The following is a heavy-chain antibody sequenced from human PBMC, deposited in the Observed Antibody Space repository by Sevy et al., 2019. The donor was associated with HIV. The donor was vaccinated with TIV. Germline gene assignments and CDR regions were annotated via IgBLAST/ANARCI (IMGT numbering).Heavy chain of an antibody. CDR2: ISGRGGST. CDR1: GFTFSSYA. Sequence: GGSLRLSCAASGFTFSSYAMNWFRQAPGKGLEWVSGISGRGGSTYYADSVKGRLTISRDNSKNTLYLQMNSLRAEDTALYYCAKGQTDYYDTSGPVDYWGQGTLVTVSS. J-gene: IGHJ4*02. V-gene: IGHV3-23*01. CDR3: AKGQTDYYDTSGPVDY. D-gene: IGHD3-22*01.